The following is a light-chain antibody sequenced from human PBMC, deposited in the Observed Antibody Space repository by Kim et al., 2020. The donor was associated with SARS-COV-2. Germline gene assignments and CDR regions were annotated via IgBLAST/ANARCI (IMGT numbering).Light chain of an antibody. V-gene: IGKV1-27*01. CDR2: AAS. CDR3: QKYDSAPWT. Sequence: ASVGDGVTITCRASQDSANYLAWYQQKPGKVPKLLVYAASALKSGVPSRFGGRRSGTDFTLTISNLQPEDVATYYCQKYDSAPWTFGQGTKVDIK. J-gene: IGKJ1*01. CDR1: QDSANY.